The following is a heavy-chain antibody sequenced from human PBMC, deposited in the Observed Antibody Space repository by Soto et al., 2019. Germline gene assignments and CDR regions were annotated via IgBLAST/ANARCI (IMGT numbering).Heavy chain of an antibody. CDR2: IIPIFGTA. V-gene: IGHV1-69*13. CDR1: GGTFSSYA. CDR3: ARDLAAGDC. D-gene: IGHD6-13*01. Sequence: ASVKVSCKASGGTFSSYAISWVRQAPGQGLEWMGGIIPIFGTANYAQKFQGRVTITADESTSTAYMELSSLRFEDTALFYCARDLAAGDCWGQGTLVTGSS. J-gene: IGHJ4*02.